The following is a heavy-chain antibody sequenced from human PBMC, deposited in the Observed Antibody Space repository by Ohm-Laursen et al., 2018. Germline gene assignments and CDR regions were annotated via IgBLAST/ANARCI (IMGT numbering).Heavy chain of an antibody. D-gene: IGHD6-13*01. CDR1: GFTFSSYG. CDR2: ISYDGSNK. J-gene: IGHJ5*02. Sequence: SLRLSCAASGFTFSSYGMHWVRQAPGKGLEWVAVISYDGSNKYYADSVIGRFTISRDNSKNTLYLQMNSLRAEDTAVYYCAKGGQQLVRPLVDWFDPWGQGTLVTVSS. V-gene: IGHV3-30*18. CDR3: AKGGQQLVRPLVDWFDP.